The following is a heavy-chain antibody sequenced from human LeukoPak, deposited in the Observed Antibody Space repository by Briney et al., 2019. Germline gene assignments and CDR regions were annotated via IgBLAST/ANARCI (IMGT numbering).Heavy chain of an antibody. Sequence: ASVKVSCKTSGYTFTIYGISWVRQAPGQGLEWMGLISAYGNTNYAQNLQGRVTMTTDTSTSTAYMELRSLRSDDTTVYYCARGIIGYYFDYWGQGTLVTVSS. CDR3: ARGIIGYYFDY. CDR1: GYTFTIYG. CDR2: ISAYGNT. V-gene: IGHV1-18*01. D-gene: IGHD2-15*01. J-gene: IGHJ4*02.